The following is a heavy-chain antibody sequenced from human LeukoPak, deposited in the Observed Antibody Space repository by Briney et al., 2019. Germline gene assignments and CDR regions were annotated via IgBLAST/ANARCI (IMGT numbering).Heavy chain of an antibody. Sequence: GASVTVSCKASGYTFTSYAMHWVRQAPGQRLEWMGWINAGNGNTKYSQKFQGRVTITRDTSASTAYMELSSLRSEDTAVYYCARRGAEWELAYFDYWGQGTLVTVSS. V-gene: IGHV1-3*01. CDR1: GYTFTSYA. D-gene: IGHD1-26*01. CDR3: ARRGAEWELAYFDY. CDR2: INAGNGNT. J-gene: IGHJ4*02.